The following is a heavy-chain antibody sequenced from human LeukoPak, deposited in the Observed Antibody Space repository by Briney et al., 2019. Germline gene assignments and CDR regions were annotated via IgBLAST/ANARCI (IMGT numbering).Heavy chain of an antibody. D-gene: IGHD6-19*01. V-gene: IGHV3-7*01. CDR1: GFTFSSYA. Sequence: GGSLRLSCAASGFTFSSYAMSWVRHAPGKGLEWVANIKQDGSEKYYVDSVKGRFTISRDNAKNSLYLQMNSLRAEDTAVYYCARGRRDSSGWYSLRESVAYMDVWGKGTTVTVSS. CDR3: ARGRRDSSGWYSLRESVAYMDV. J-gene: IGHJ6*03. CDR2: IKQDGSEK.